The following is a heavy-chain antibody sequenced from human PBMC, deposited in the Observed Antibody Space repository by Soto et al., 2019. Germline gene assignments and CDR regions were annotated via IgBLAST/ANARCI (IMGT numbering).Heavy chain of an antibody. J-gene: IGHJ4*02. Sequence: GASVKVSCKASGGTFSSYAISWVRQAPGQGLEWMGGIIPIFGTANYAQKFQGRVTITADKSTSTAYMELSSLRSEDTAVYCCAGGRALYYFDYWGQGTLVTVSS. CDR2: IIPIFGTA. V-gene: IGHV1-69*06. CDR1: GGTFSSYA. CDR3: AGGRALYYFDY.